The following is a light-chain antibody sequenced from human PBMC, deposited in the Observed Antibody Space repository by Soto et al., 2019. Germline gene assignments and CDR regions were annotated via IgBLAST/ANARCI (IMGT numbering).Light chain of an antibody. J-gene: IGKJ4*01. CDR3: QQLQDYPLT. CDR1: QASGNY. Sequence: DIQLTQSPSVLSASVGDRVTITCRASQASGNYLAWFQQKPGKAPKLLIYAASTLQGGVPSRFSGSGAETEFTLTINSLQPEDFATYYCQQLQDYPLTFGGGTKVEIK. CDR2: AAS. V-gene: IGKV1-9*01.